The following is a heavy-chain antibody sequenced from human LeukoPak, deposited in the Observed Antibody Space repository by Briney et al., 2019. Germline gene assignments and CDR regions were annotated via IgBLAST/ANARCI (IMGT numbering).Heavy chain of an antibody. CDR3: ASAFDI. CDR1: GFTFSSYA. CDR2: ISYDGSNK. J-gene: IGHJ3*02. Sequence: SGGSLRLSCAASGFTFSSYAMHWVRQAPGKGLEWVAVISYDGSNKYYADSVKGRFTISRDNSKNTLYLQMNSLRAEDTAVYYCASAFDIWGLGTMVTVSS. V-gene: IGHV3-30-3*01.